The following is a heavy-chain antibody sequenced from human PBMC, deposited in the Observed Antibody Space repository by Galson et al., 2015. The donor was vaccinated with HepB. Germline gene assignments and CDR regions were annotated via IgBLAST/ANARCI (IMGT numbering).Heavy chain of an antibody. CDR2: INPNSGGT. Sequence: SVKVSCKASGYTFTGYYMHWVRQAPGQGLEWMGWINPNSGGTNYAQKFQGRVTMTRDTSISTAYMELSRLRSDDTAVYYCARGGKHRTWGGYGREIDYWGQGTLVTVSS. J-gene: IGHJ4*02. V-gene: IGHV1-2*02. CDR3: ARGGKHRTWGGYGREIDY. CDR1: GYTFTGYY. D-gene: IGHD5-18*01.